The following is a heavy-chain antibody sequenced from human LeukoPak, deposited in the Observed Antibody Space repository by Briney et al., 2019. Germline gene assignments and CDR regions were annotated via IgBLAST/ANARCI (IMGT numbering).Heavy chain of an antibody. CDR3: ARDEGGYTRRAFDI. CDR2: IYYSGST. D-gene: IGHD6-13*01. CDR1: GGSISSFY. J-gene: IGHJ3*02. Sequence: SETLSLTCTVSGGSISSFYWSWIRQPPGKGLEWIGYIYYSGSTSYNPSLKSRVTISVDTSKKQFSLNLSSLTAPDTAIYYCARDEGGYTRRAFDIWGQGTKVTVSS. V-gene: IGHV4-59*01.